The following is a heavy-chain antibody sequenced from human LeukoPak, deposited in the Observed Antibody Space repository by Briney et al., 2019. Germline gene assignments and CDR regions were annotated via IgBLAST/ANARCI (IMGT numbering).Heavy chain of an antibody. D-gene: IGHD5-12*01. Sequence: GGSLRLSCAASGFTFDDYGMSWVRQAPGKGLEWVSGIKWNGGSTGYADSVEGRFTISRDNAKNSLYLQMNSLRAEDTALYYCARILGGYDAGYYFDYWGQGTLVTVSS. CDR1: GFTFDDYG. J-gene: IGHJ4*02. V-gene: IGHV3-20*04. CDR3: ARILGGYDAGYYFDY. CDR2: IKWNGGST.